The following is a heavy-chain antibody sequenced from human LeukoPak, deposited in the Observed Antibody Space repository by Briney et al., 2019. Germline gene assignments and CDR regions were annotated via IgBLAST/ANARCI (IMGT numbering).Heavy chain of an antibody. D-gene: IGHD6-19*01. J-gene: IGHJ4*02. V-gene: IGHV3-7*01. CDR3: ATEASSGLED. Sequence: GGSLRLSCAASGFTFSSYWMSWVRQAPGKGLEWVANIKQDGSEKYYLDSVKGRYTISRDNAENSLYLQMNSLRAEDTAVYYCATEASSGLEDWGQGILVTVSS. CDR1: GFTFSSYW. CDR2: IKQDGSEK.